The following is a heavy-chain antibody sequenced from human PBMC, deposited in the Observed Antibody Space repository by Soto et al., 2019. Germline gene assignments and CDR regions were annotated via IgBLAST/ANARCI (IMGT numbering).Heavy chain of an antibody. D-gene: IGHD2-2*01. Sequence: ASVKVSCKASGGTFSSYAISWVRQAPGQGLEWMGGIIPIFGTANYAQKFQGRVTITADESTSTAYMELSSLRSEDTAVYYCARGPSEYCSSTSCYYYYGMDVWGQGTTVTVSS. CDR3: ARGPSEYCSSTSCYYYYGMDV. CDR2: IIPIFGTA. CDR1: GGTFSSYA. V-gene: IGHV1-69*13. J-gene: IGHJ6*02.